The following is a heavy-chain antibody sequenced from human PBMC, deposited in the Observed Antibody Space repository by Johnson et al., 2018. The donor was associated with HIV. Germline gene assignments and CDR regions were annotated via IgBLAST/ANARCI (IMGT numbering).Heavy chain of an antibody. V-gene: IGHV3-30*18. D-gene: IGHD4-23*01. CDR2: ISYDGSNK. J-gene: IGHJ3*01. CDR3: AKSPGKDNGGNSGGIDF. CDR1: GFTFHDYG. Sequence: QVQVVESGGGLVQPGRSLRLSCAASGFTFHDYGMSWVRQAPGTGLEWVAVISYDGSNKYYADSVKGRFTISRDNSKNTLYLQMNSLRAEDTATYYCAKSPGKDNGGNSGGIDFWGQGTRVTVSS.